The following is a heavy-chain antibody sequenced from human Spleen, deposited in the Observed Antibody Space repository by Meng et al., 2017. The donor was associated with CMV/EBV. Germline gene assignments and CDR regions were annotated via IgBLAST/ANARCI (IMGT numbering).Heavy chain of an antibody. D-gene: IGHD6-13*01. Sequence: CKASGYTFTNNDINWVRQAPGQGLEWMGWMNPNSGNSGYVQRFQGRVTMTTNTSISTAYTELSSLRYEDTAVYYCAREGQQGGAFHYWGQGTLVTVSS. CDR2: MNPNSGNS. CDR1: GYTFTNND. J-gene: IGHJ1*01. V-gene: IGHV1-8*01. CDR3: AREGQQGGAFHY.